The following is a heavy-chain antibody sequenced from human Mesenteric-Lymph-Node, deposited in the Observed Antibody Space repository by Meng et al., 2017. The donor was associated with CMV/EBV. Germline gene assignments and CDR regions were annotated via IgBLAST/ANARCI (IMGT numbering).Heavy chain of an antibody. CDR1: GFTFSSYE. D-gene: IGHD6-6*01. Sequence: GGSLRLSCAASGFTFSSYEMNWVRQAPGKGLEWVSYITNSGSTIYYADSVKGRFTISRDNAKNSLYLQMNSLRAEDTAVYYCARQYSSSSGKTFDYWGQGTLVTVSS. CDR3: ARQYSSSSGKTFDY. V-gene: IGHV3-48*03. CDR2: ITNSGSTI. J-gene: IGHJ4*02.